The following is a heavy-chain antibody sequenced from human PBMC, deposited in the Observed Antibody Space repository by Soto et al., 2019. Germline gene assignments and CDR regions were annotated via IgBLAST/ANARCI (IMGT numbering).Heavy chain of an antibody. CDR3: AKNGPIFCGSTSCRSYGIDY. D-gene: IGHD2-2*01. J-gene: IGHJ4*02. CDR2: ISYDGSNK. V-gene: IGHV3-30*18. CDR1: GFTFSSYG. Sequence: GGSLRLSCAASGFTFSSYGMHWVRQAPGKGLEWVAVISYDGSNKYYADSVKGRFTISRDNSKNTLYLQMNSLRAEDTAVYYCAKNGPIFCGSTSCRSYGIDYWGQGTLVTVSS.